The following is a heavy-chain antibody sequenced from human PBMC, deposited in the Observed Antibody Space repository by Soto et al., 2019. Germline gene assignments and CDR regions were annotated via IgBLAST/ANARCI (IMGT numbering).Heavy chain of an antibody. CDR1: GFTISTHG. CDR2: IWYDGSNK. D-gene: IGHD3-3*01. CDR3: ARSAITLFGVVSIPPHYYSEMDV. V-gene: IGHV3-33*01. Sequence: QAQLVESGGGVVQPGTSLRLSCAASGFTISTHGMHWVRQAPGKGLEWLANIWYDGSNKFYAESVKGRFSISKDNSKNTLYLQMSSLRAEDTAVYYCARSAITLFGVVSIPPHYYSEMDVWGQGTTVTVSS. J-gene: IGHJ6*02.